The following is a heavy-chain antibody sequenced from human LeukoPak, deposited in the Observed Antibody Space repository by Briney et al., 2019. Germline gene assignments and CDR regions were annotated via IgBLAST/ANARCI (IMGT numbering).Heavy chain of an antibody. V-gene: IGHV4-34*01. D-gene: IGHD6-13*01. CDR3: ARERTAADFDY. J-gene: IGHJ4*02. Sequence: SETLSLTCAVYGGSFSGYYWSWIRQPPGKGLEWIGEINHSGSTNYNPSLKSRVTISVDTSKNQLSLKLSSVTAADTAAYYCARERTAADFDYWGQGTLVTVSS. CDR1: GGSFSGYY. CDR2: INHSGST.